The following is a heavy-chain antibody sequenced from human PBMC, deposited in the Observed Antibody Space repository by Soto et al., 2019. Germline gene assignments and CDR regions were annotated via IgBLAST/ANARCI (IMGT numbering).Heavy chain of an antibody. CDR1: GFTFSSYS. V-gene: IGHV3-21*01. J-gene: IGHJ3*02. D-gene: IGHD3-10*01. CDR3: ASMAGDAFDM. Sequence: EVQLVESGGGLVKPGGSLRLSCAASGFTFSSYSMNWVRQAPGKGLEWVSSISSSSRYIYYADSVKGRFTLSRDNAENSLYLQMNSLRAEDTAVYYCASMAGDAFDMWGQGTMVTVS. CDR2: ISSSSRYI.